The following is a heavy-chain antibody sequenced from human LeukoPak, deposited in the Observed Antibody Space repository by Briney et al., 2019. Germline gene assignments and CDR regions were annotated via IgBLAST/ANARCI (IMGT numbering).Heavy chain of an antibody. CDR3: AKVLSSYCGGDCPPSFDY. CDR1: GFTFDDYA. J-gene: IGHJ4*02. Sequence: SLRLSCAASGFTFDDYAMHWVRQAPGKGLECVSGISWNSGSIGYADSVKGRFTISRDNAKNSLYLQMNSLRAEDTAVYYCAKVLSSYCGGDCPPSFDYWGQGTLVTVSS. V-gene: IGHV3-9*01. D-gene: IGHD2-21*02. CDR2: ISWNSGSI.